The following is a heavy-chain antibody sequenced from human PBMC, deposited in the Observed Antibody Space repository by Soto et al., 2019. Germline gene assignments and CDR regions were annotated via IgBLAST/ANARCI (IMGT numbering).Heavy chain of an antibody. CDR2: IWYDGSNK. CDR1: SGSISSSS. J-gene: IGHJ4*02. CDR3: ARTNSSGFYFDY. D-gene: IGHD6-19*01. Sequence: LSLTCTVSSGSISSSSNHWGWIRQPPGKGLEWVAVIWYDGSNKYYADSVKGRFTISRDNSKNTLYLQMNSLRAEDTAVYYCARTNSSGFYFDYWGQGTLVTVSS. V-gene: IGHV3-33*08.